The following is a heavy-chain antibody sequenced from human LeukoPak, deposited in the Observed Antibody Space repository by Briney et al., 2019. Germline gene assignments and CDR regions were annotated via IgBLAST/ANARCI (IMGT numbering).Heavy chain of an antibody. Sequence: ASVKVSCKAPGYTFTSYGISWVRQAPGQGLEWMGWISAYNGNTNYAQKLQGRVTMTTDSSTSTAYMELRSLRSDDTAVYYCARHTGSGSYYNRFINWFDPWGQGTLVTVSS. CDR3: ARHTGSGSYYNRFINWFDP. D-gene: IGHD3-10*01. CDR2: ISAYNGNT. CDR1: GYTFTSYG. J-gene: IGHJ5*02. V-gene: IGHV1-18*01.